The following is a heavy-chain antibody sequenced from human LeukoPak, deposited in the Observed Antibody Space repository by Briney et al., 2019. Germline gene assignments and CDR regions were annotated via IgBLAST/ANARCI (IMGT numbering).Heavy chain of an antibody. V-gene: IGHV3-23*01. CDR3: AKADDSSGYGDY. J-gene: IGHJ4*02. Sequence: GGSLRLSCAASGFTFSSYAMNWVRQAPGTGLQWVSVISGSGDTTYYADSVKGRFTISRDNSKNTLYLQMNSLRAEDTAVYYCAKADDSSGYGDYWGQGTLVTVSS. CDR1: GFTFSSYA. CDR2: ISGSGDTT. D-gene: IGHD3-22*01.